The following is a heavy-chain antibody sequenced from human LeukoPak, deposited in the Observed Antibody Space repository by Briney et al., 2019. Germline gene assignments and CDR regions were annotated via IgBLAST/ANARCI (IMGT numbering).Heavy chain of an antibody. Sequence: GGSLRLSCAASGFTFSSYAMHWVRQAPGKGLEWVAVISYDGSNKYYADSVKGRFTISRDNSKNTLYLQMNSLRAEDTAVYYCARDFEAYYDSSDYWSYWGQGTLVTVSS. J-gene: IGHJ4*02. CDR2: ISYDGSNK. V-gene: IGHV3-30-3*01. D-gene: IGHD3-22*01. CDR3: ARDFEAYYDSSDYWSY. CDR1: GFTFSSYA.